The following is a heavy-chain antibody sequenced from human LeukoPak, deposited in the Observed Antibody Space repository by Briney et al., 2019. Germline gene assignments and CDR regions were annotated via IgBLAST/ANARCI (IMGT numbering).Heavy chain of an antibody. V-gene: IGHV1-18*01. CDR1: GYTFTSYG. Sequence: ASVKVSCKASGYTFTSYGISWVRQAPGQGLEWMGWISAYNGNTNYAQKLQGRVNMTTDTSTSTAYMELRSLRSDDTAVYYCARDLGYCSGGSCYGVTLGREDWFDPRGQGTLVTVSS. CDR2: ISAYNGNT. J-gene: IGHJ5*02. CDR3: ARDLGYCSGGSCYGVTLGREDWFDP. D-gene: IGHD2-15*01.